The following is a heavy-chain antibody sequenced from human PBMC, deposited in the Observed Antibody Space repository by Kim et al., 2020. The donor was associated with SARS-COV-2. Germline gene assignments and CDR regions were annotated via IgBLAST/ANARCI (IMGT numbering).Heavy chain of an antibody. CDR3: ARRRYYGSGSYFDY. J-gene: IGHJ4*02. V-gene: IGHV4-59*01. CDR2: IYYSGST. Sequence: SETLSLTCTVSGGSISSYYWSWIRQPPGKGLEWIGYIYYSGSTNYNPSLKSRVTISVDTSKNQFSLKLSSVTAADTAVYYCARRRYYGSGSYFDYWGQGT. D-gene: IGHD3-10*01. CDR1: GGSISSYY.